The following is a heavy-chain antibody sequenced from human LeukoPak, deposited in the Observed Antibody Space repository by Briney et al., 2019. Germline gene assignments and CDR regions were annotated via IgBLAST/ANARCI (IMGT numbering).Heavy chain of an antibody. CDR2: INPNSGGT. D-gene: IGHD3-10*01. V-gene: IGHV1-2*04. CDR1: GYTFTGYY. Sequence: GASVTLSCTASGYTFTGYYMHWVRQAPGQGLEVMGWINPNSGGTNYAQKFQGWVTMTRDTSISTAYMELSRLRSDDTAVYYCARAGFGELFPLDYWGQGTLVTVSS. CDR3: ARAGFGELFPLDY. J-gene: IGHJ4*02.